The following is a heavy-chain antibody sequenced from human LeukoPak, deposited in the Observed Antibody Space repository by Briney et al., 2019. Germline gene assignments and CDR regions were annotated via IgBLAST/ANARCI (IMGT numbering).Heavy chain of an antibody. CDR3: ARHLTMVRGVTPYYYYYYMDV. Sequence: GESLKISCKGSGYNFIDYWIAWVRQMPGKGLEWMGIIHPGDSETRYSPSFQGQVTISADKSISTAYLQWSSLKASDTATYYCARHLTMVRGVTPYYYYYYMDVWGKGTTVTISS. V-gene: IGHV5-51*01. D-gene: IGHD3-10*01. CDR2: IHPGDSET. CDR1: GYNFIDYW. J-gene: IGHJ6*03.